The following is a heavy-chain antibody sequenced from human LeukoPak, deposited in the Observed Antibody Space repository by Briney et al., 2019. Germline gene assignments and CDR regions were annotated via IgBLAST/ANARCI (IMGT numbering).Heavy chain of an antibody. Sequence: GASVKVSCKASGGTFCSYAISWVRQAPGQGLEWMGGIIPIFGTANYAQKFQGRVTITADKSTSTAYMELSSLRSEDTAVYYCARGYYGDYNFDYWGQGTLVTVSS. J-gene: IGHJ4*02. CDR3: ARGYYGDYNFDY. D-gene: IGHD4-17*01. V-gene: IGHV1-69*06. CDR1: GGTFCSYA. CDR2: IIPIFGTA.